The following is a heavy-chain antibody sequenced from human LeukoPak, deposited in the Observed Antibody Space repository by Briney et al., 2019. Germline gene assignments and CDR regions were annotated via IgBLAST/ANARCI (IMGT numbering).Heavy chain of an antibody. D-gene: IGHD3-22*01. CDR1: GFSLSTSGVG. Sequence: SGPTLVNPTQTLTLTCTFSGFSLSTSGVGVGWIRQPPGKALEWLALIYWNDDKRYSPSLKSRLTITKDTSKNQVVLTMTNMDPVDTATYYCAHIKTPITMIVVATNFDYWGQGTLVTISS. CDR2: IYWNDDK. CDR3: AHIKTPITMIVVATNFDY. J-gene: IGHJ4*02. V-gene: IGHV2-5*01.